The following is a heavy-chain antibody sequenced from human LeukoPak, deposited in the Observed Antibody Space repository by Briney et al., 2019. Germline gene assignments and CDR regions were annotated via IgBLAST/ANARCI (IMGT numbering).Heavy chain of an antibody. CDR2: ISWNSGSI. J-gene: IGHJ4*02. D-gene: IGHD6-19*01. V-gene: IGHV3-9*01. CDR3: AKDPYSSAWYGRSDY. Sequence: GGSLRLSCAASGFTFDDYAMHWVRQAPGKGLEWVSGISWNSGSIGYADSVKGRFTISRDNSKNTLYLQMNSLRAGDTAVYYCAKDPYSSAWYGRSDYWGQGTLVTVSS. CDR1: GFTFDDYA.